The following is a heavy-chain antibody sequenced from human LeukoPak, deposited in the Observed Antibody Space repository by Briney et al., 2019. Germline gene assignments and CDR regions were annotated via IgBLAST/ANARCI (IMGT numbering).Heavy chain of an antibody. J-gene: IGHJ4*02. D-gene: IGHD3-3*01. Sequence: SETLSLTCTVFGGSISSSSYYWGWIRQPPGKGLEWIGTIYYSGSTYYNPSLKSRVTISVDTSKNQSSLKLSSVTAADTSMYHCARRIYDFWSGFDYWGQGALVTVSS. V-gene: IGHV4-39*01. CDR2: IYYSGST. CDR3: ARRIYDFWSGFDY. CDR1: GGSISSSSYY.